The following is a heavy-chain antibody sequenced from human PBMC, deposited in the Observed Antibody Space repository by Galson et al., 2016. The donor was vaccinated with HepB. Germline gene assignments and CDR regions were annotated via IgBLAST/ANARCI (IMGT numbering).Heavy chain of an antibody. CDR3: ATSPILRYFDWLRSQGHERFDY. V-gene: IGHV3-74*01. CDR1: AFTFSNYW. Sequence: SLRLSCAASAFTFSNYWMYWVRQAPGKGLVWVSRINSDGSSASYAESVKGRFTISRDNAKNSLYLQMNSLRAEDTAVYYCATSPILRYFDWLRSQGHERFDYWGQGSLLIVSS. D-gene: IGHD3-9*01. J-gene: IGHJ4*02. CDR2: INSDGSSA.